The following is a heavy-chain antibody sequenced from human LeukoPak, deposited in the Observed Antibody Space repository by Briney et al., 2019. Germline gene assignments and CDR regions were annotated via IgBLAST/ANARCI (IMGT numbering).Heavy chain of an antibody. CDR2: ISGGGRYI. CDR3: ARGPYCGGDCYQYYFDY. D-gene: IGHD2-21*02. V-gene: IGHV3-21*01. CDR1: GFTFSSHS. Sequence: GGSLRLSCAASGFTFSSHSMNWVRQAPGKGLEWVSSISGGGRYINYADSVRGRFTISRDNAKNSLYLQMNSLRAEDTAVYYCARGPYCGGDCYQYYFDYWGQGTLVIVSS. J-gene: IGHJ4*02.